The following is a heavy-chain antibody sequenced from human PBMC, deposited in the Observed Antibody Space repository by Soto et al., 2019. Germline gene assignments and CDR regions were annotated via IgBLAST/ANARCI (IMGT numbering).Heavy chain of an antibody. D-gene: IGHD2-21*01. CDR1: GFTFSSYS. V-gene: IGHV3-21*01. CDR2: INYKSHI. Sequence: EVQLVESGGGLVKPGGSLRLSCAASGFTFSSYSMNWARQAPGKGLEWVSSINYKSHIDYADSVKGRFTISRDNAKNSLYLQMNSLRAEDTAVYFCARDLIYAGYYYYMDVWGIGTTVTVSS. CDR3: ARDLIYAGYYYYMDV. J-gene: IGHJ6*03.